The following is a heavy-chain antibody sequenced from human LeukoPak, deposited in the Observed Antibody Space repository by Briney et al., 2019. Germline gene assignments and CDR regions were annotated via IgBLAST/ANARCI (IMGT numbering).Heavy chain of an antibody. V-gene: IGHV3-74*01. CDR3: ARAQYYYYMDV. Sequence: GGSLRLSCAASGFTFSSYWMHWVRQAPGKGLVWVSRINSDGSSTSYADSVKGRFTISRDNAKSTLYLQMNSLRAEDTAVYYCARAQYYYYMDVWGKGTTVTVSS. CDR2: INSDGSST. CDR1: GFTFSSYW. J-gene: IGHJ6*03.